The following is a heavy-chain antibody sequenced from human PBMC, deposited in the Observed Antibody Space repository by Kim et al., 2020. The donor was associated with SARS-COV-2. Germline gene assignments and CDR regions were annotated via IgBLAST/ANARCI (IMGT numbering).Heavy chain of an antibody. CDR3: ARDWCSSTSCYNWFDP. D-gene: IGHD2-2*01. V-gene: IGHV1-3*01. CDR1: GYTFTSYV. J-gene: IGHJ5*02. CDR2: INAGNGNT. Sequence: ASVTVSCKASGYTFTSYVMHWVRQAPGQRLEWMGWINAGNGNTKYSQKFQGRITIIRDTSASTAYMELSSLRSEDTAVYYCARDWCSSTSCYNWFDPWGQ.